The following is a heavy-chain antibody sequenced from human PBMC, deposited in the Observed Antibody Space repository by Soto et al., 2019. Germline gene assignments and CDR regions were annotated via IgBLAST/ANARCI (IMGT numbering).Heavy chain of an antibody. CDR1: GFTFSNYW. J-gene: IGHJ4*01. D-gene: IGHD1-20*01. V-gene: IGHV3-7*03. Sequence: EVQLEESGGGLVQPGGSLRLACAASGFTFSNYWMNWVRQAPGKGLEWVANIGQNGGGMNYVDSVRGRFTVSRDNAKNSLYLQMNSLRAEDKAVYYCARITPNPGVAYWGQGTLVTVSS. CDR3: ARITPNPGVAY. CDR2: IGQNGGGM.